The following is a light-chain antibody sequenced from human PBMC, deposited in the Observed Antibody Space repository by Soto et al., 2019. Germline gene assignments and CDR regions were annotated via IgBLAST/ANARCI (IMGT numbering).Light chain of an antibody. V-gene: IGKV1-8*01. CDR3: PQYYSYPQT. J-gene: IGKJ1*01. CDR1: QGISSY. Sequence: AIRMTQYPSSFSASTGDRVTITCRASQGISSYLAWYQQKPGKAPKLLIYAASTLQSEVPSRFSGSGSGTDFTLTISCLQSEDFATYYCPQYYSYPQTFGQGTKVEIK. CDR2: AAS.